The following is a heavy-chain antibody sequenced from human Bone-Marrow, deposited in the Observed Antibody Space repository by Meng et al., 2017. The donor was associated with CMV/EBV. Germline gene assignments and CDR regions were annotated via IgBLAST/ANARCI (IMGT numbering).Heavy chain of an antibody. CDR3: TGYSSSWSRGYYYYYGMNV. V-gene: IGHV1-2*02. D-gene: IGHD6-13*01. Sequence: ASVKVSCKASGYTFTGYYMHWVRQAPGQGLEWMGWINPNSGGTNYAQKFQGRVTMTRDTSTSTAYMELSRLRSDDTAVYYCTGYSSSWSRGYYYYYGMNVWGQGTTVTVSS. CDR1: GYTFTGYY. J-gene: IGHJ6*02. CDR2: INPNSGGT.